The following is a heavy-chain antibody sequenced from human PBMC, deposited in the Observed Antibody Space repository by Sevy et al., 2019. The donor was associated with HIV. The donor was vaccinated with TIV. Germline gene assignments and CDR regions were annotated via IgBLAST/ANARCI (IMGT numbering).Heavy chain of an antibody. Sequence: ASVKVSCRVSGYTLTEFAMHWVRQAPGKGLEWMGTFDPEDDETMYAQKFQGRVTLTEDTSTATAYMELSSLRSEDTGVYYCATTKDYYERSAYPVDYWGQGTLVTVSS. D-gene: IGHD3-22*01. J-gene: IGHJ4*02. CDR2: FDPEDDET. CDR3: ATTKDYYERSAYPVDY. V-gene: IGHV1-24*01. CDR1: GYTLTEFA.